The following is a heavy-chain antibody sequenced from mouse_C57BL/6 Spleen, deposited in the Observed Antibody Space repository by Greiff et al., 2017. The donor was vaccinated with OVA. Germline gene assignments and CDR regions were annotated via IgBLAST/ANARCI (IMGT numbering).Heavy chain of an antibody. D-gene: IGHD3-3*01. CDR3: AGPGPYWYFDV. Sequence: VQLQQSGAELVRPGASVKLSCKASGYTFTDYYINWVKQRPGQGLEWIARIYPGSGNTYYNEKFKGKATLTVEKSSSTAYMQLSSLTSEDSAVYFCAGPGPYWYFDVWGTGTTVTVSS. CDR2: IYPGSGNT. J-gene: IGHJ1*03. V-gene: IGHV1-76*01. CDR1: GYTFTDYY.